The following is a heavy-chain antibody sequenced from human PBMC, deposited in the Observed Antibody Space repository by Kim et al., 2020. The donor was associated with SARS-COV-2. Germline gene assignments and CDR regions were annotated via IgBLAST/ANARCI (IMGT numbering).Heavy chain of an antibody. CDR3: ARAIGGAVINCDY. D-gene: IGHD3-16*02. Sequence: YVDSVKGRFTISRDNAQSTLFLQKNSLRAEDTGVYYCARAIGGAVINCDYWGQGNLGTVSP. J-gene: IGHJ4*02. V-gene: IGHV3-7*01.